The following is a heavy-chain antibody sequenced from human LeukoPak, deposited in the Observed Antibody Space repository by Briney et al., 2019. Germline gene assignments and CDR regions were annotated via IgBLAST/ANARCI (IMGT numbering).Heavy chain of an antibody. J-gene: IGHJ4*02. V-gene: IGHV1-2*02. CDR3: ARDFGGSYLGYFDY. Sequence: GASVKVSCKASGYTFTGYYMHWVRQAPGQGLEWMGWINPNSGGTNYAQKFQGRVTMTRDTSISTAYMELSRLRSDDTAVYYCARDFGGSYLGYFDYWGQGTLVTVSS. CDR2: INPNSGGT. D-gene: IGHD1-26*01. CDR1: GYTFTGYY.